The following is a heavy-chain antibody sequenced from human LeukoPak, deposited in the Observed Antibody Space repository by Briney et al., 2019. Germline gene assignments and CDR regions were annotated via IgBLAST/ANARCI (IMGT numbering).Heavy chain of an antibody. D-gene: IGHD4-11*01. CDR3: ASTAYRGYYMDV. CDR2: INPKSGGT. V-gene: IGHV1-2*02. J-gene: IGHJ6*03. CDR1: GYTFTGYY. Sequence: ASVTVSCKASGYTFTGYYMHWVRQAPGQGLEGMGWINPKSGGTNYAQRFQGRVTINRDRSISTASMELSRLRSQDTAVYYCASTAYRGYYMDVWGKGTTVTVSS.